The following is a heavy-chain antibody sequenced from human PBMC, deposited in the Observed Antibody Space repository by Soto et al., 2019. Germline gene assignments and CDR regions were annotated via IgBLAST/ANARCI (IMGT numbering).Heavy chain of an antibody. CDR1: GDSFSNVDYI. Sequence: SETLSFTCSVSGDSFSNVDYIWAWIRQPPGQALQHSDNIHNSATTYYNASIEDRVAICVDTSKSEFSLNATSITAADTAVYVGARGRYCLTGRCIPNRFDSWGQGALVTVSS. J-gene: IGHJ5*01. V-gene: IGHV4-30-4*01. CDR3: ARGRYCLTGRCIPNRFDS. CDR2: IHNSATT. D-gene: IGHD7-27*01.